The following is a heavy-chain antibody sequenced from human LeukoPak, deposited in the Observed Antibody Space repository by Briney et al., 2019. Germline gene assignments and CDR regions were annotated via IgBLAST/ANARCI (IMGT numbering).Heavy chain of an antibody. V-gene: IGHV1-18*01. CDR2: ISAYNGNT. Sequence: ASVKVSCKASGGTFSSYAISWVRQAPGQGLEWMGWISAYNGNTNYAQKLQGRVTMTTDTSTSTAYMELRSLRSDDTAVYYCARNDFWSGYWTSYYYYGMDVWGQGTTVTVSS. J-gene: IGHJ6*02. D-gene: IGHD3-3*01. CDR1: GGTFSSYA. CDR3: ARNDFWSGYWTSYYYYGMDV.